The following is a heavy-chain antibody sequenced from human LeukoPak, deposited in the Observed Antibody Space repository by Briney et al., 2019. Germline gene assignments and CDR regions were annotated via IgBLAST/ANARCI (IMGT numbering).Heavy chain of an antibody. J-gene: IGHJ6*02. CDR3: ARDHEMGGMDV. CDR2: IIPILGLA. D-gene: IGHD5-24*01. CDR1: GGTLSSHT. V-gene: IGHV1-69*04. Sequence: SSVKVSCKASGGTLSSHTIRRVRQAPPPGLEWLGRIIPILGLANYPQQFQGRVTITPDKSTSTAYMGQSRLRSEETAVYYCARDHEMGGMDVSGQGTTVTVSS.